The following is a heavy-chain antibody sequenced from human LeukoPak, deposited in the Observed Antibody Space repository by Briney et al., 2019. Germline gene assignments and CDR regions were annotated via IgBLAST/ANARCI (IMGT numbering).Heavy chain of an antibody. V-gene: IGHV1-2*06. J-gene: IGHJ5*02. Sequence: ASVKVSCKASGYTFTGYSMHWVRQAPGQGLEWMGRINPNSGGTNYAQKFQGRVTMTRDTSISSAYMELSRLRSDDTAVYYCARDSDTASSFDPWGQGTLVTVSS. D-gene: IGHD5-18*01. CDR3: ARDSDTASSFDP. CDR1: GYTFTGYS. CDR2: INPNSGGT.